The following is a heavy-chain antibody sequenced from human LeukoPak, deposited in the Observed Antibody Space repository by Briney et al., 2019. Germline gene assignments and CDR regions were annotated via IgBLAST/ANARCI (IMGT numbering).Heavy chain of an antibody. CDR2: ISGSGGST. CDR3: AKDQTILGAFDI. D-gene: IGHD3-3*01. Sequence: PGGSLRLSCTASGFTFSSYAMSWVRQAPGKGLEWVSAISGSGGSTYYADSVKGRFTISRDNSKNTLYLQMNSLRAEDTAVYYCAKDQTILGAFDIWGKGTMVTVSS. CDR1: GFTFSSYA. V-gene: IGHV3-23*01. J-gene: IGHJ3*02.